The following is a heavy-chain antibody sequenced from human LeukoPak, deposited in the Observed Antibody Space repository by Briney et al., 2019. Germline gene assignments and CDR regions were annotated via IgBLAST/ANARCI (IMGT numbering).Heavy chain of an antibody. V-gene: IGHV3-11*01. CDR2: ISTSGSSI. Sequence: GGSLRLSCAASGFTFSDFYMSWIRQAPGKGLEWVSFISTSGSSIHYADSVKGRFTISRDNAKNSLYLQMDSLRVEDTAVYYCARDTVAGQIYFDHWGQGTLVTVSS. CDR1: GFTFSDFY. J-gene: IGHJ4*02. D-gene: IGHD6-19*01. CDR3: ARDTVAGQIYFDH.